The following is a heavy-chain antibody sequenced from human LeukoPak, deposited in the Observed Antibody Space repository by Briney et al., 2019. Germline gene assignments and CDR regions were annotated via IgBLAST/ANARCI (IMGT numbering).Heavy chain of an antibody. J-gene: IGHJ2*01. D-gene: IGHD1-26*01. V-gene: IGHV4-39*07. CDR2: IYYSGST. CDR1: GGSISSSSYY. CDR3: ARERSGSYYRWYFDL. Sequence: ASETQSLTCTVSGGSISSSSYYWGWIRQPPGKGLEWIGSIYYSGSTYYNPSLKSRVTISVDTSKNQFSLKMSYVTAADTAMYYCARERSGSYYRWYFDLWGRGTLVTVSS.